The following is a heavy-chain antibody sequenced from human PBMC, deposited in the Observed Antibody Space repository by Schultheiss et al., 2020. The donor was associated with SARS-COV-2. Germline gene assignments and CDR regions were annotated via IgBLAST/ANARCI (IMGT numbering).Heavy chain of an antibody. CDR1: GGSISSYY. J-gene: IGHJ6*02. D-gene: IGHD1-1*01. CDR2: IYYSGST. V-gene: IGHV4-59*12. CDR3: ARDRSWNALSGGMDV. Sequence: SETLSLTCTVSGGSISSYYWGWIRQPPGKGLEWIGYIYYSGSTNYNPSLKSRVTMSVDTSKNQFSLRLTSVTAADTAVYYCARDRSWNALSGGMDVWGQGTTVTVSS.